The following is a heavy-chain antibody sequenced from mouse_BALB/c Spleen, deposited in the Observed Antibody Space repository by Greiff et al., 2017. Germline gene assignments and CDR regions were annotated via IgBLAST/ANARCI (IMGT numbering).Heavy chain of an antibody. CDR3: ARGLFGNYPFAY. CDR1: GFTFSDYY. J-gene: IGHJ3*01. CDR2: ISDGGSYT. V-gene: IGHV5-4*02. D-gene: IGHD2-1*01. Sequence: EVKLVESGGGLVKPGGSLKLSCAASGFTFSDYYMYWVRQTPEKRLEWVATISDGGSYTYYPDSVKGRFTISRDNAKNNLYLQMSSLKSEDTAMYYCARGLFGNYPFAYWGQGTLVTVSA.